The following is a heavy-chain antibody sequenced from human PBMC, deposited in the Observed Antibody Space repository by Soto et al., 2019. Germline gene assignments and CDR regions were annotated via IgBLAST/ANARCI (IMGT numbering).Heavy chain of an antibody. D-gene: IGHD3-16*01. Sequence: SETLSLTCTVSGGSISSGGYYWSWIRQHPGKGLEWIGYIYYSGSTYYSPSLKSRVTISVDTSKNQFSLKLSSVTAADTAVYYCARGGGYYYYGMDVWGQGTTVTVSS. CDR1: GGSISSGGYY. CDR2: IYYSGST. J-gene: IGHJ6*02. CDR3: ARGGGYYYYGMDV. V-gene: IGHV4-31*03.